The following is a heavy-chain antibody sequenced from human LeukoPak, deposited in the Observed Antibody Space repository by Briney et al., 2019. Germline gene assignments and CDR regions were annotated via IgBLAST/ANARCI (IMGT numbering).Heavy chain of an antibody. CDR1: GFTFSSYA. D-gene: IGHD2-15*01. J-gene: IGHJ4*02. CDR3: AKDQSQVAVAATPDY. CDR2: ISGSGGST. V-gene: IGHV3-23*01. Sequence: GGSLILSCAASGFTFSSYAMSWVRQAPGDGLEWVSAISGSGGSTYYADSVKGRFTISRDNSKNTLYLQMNSLRAEDTAVYYCAKDQSQVAVAATPDYWGQGTLVTVSS.